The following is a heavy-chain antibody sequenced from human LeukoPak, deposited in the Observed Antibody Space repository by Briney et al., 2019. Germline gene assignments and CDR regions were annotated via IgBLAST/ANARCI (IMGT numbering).Heavy chain of an antibody. V-gene: IGHV3-23*01. D-gene: IGHD5-12*01. Sequence: GGSLRLSCAASGFTFSSYAMTWVRQAPGKGLEWVSGASGSGGSTYHADSVKGRFTISGDNSKNTLFLQMNSLRAEDTAVYYCAKGSNRGVATIDYWGQGTLVTVSS. J-gene: IGHJ4*02. CDR2: ASGSGGST. CDR1: GFTFSSYA. CDR3: AKGSNRGVATIDY.